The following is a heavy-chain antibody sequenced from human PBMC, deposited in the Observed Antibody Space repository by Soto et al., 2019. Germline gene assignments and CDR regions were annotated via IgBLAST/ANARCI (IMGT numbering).Heavy chain of an antibody. CDR2: IYTSGST. CDR3: ARTYSSSVWFDP. V-gene: IGHV4-4*07. CDR1: GGSISSYY. D-gene: IGHD6-6*01. Sequence: SETLSLTCTVSGGSISSYYWSWIRQPAGKGLEWIGRIYTSGSTNYNPSPKSRVTMSVDTSKNQFSLKLSSVTAADTAVYYCARTYSSSVWFDPWGQGTLVTVSS. J-gene: IGHJ5*02.